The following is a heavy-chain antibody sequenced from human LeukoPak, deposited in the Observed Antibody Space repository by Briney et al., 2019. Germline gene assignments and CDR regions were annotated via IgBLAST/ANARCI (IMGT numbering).Heavy chain of an antibody. CDR3: ARGGGY. J-gene: IGHJ4*02. D-gene: IGHD3-16*01. CDR2: IYSGGST. CDR1: GFTVSSNY. Sequence: PGGSLRLSCAASGFTVSSNYMSWVRQAPGKGLEWVSVIYSGGSTYYADSVKGRFTISRDNSENAVFLHLNILRAEDTVTYFCARGGGYWGQGTLVTVSS. V-gene: IGHV3-66*01.